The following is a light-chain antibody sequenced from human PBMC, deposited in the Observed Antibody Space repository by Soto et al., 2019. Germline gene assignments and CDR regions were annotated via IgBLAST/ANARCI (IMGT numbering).Light chain of an antibody. J-gene: IGLJ1*01. Sequence: LTQPPSASGTPGQRVTISCSGSSSNVGSNTVNWYQQLPGTAPKLLIYSNNQRPSGVPDRFSGSKSGTSASLAISGLQSGDEADYYCAAWDDSLNAYVFATGTKVNVL. V-gene: IGLV1-44*01. CDR3: AAWDDSLNAYV. CDR2: SNN. CDR1: SSNVGSNT.